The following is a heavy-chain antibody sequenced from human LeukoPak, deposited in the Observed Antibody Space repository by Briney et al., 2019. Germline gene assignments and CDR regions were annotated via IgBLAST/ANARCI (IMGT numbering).Heavy chain of an antibody. J-gene: IGHJ4*02. CDR2: IYRGGNT. CDR1: GFTVSSNS. D-gene: IGHD4-17*01. V-gene: IGHV3-53*01. CDR3: ARRAGEYSHPYDY. Sequence: PGGSLRLSCTVSGFTVSSNSMSWVRPAPGKGLEWGSFIYRGGNTHYSDSVKGRFTISRDNSKNTLYLQMNSLRAEDTAVYYCARRAGEYSHPYDYWGQGTLVTVSS.